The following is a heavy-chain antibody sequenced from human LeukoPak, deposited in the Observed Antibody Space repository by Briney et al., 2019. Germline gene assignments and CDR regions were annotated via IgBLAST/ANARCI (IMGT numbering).Heavy chain of an antibody. CDR1: GYTLTELS. Sequence: ASVKVSCKVSGYTLTELSMHWVRQAPGKGLEWMGGFDPEDGETIYAQKFQGRVTMTEDTSTDTAYMELSSLRSEDTAVYYCATFSDYGDYHFAYWGQGTLLTVSS. D-gene: IGHD4-17*01. J-gene: IGHJ4*02. CDR2: FDPEDGET. V-gene: IGHV1-24*01. CDR3: ATFSDYGDYHFAY.